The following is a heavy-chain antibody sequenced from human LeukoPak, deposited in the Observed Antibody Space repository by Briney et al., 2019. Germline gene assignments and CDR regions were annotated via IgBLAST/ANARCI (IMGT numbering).Heavy chain of an antibody. CDR3: ANSYYDSSGYYPPNSFDY. CDR2: TIGSGGST. V-gene: IGHV3-23*01. J-gene: IGHJ4*02. D-gene: IGHD3-22*01. CDR1: GFTFRSDA. Sequence: RGSLRLSCAPSGFTFRSDAMSWVRQAPGEGREWVSATIGSGGSTYYADSVKGRFTISRDNSKNTLYLQMNSLRAEDTAVYYCANSYYDSSGYYPPNSFDYWGQGTLVTVSS.